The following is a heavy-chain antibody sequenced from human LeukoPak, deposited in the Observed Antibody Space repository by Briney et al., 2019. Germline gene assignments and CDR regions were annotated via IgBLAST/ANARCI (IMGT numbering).Heavy chain of an antibody. CDR3: ARGKYDFWSADNPPFGY. V-gene: IGHV1-2*02. CDR1: GYTFTCYY. CDR2: INPNSGGT. J-gene: IGHJ4*02. Sequence: GASVKVSCKASGYTFTCYYMHWVRQAPGQGLEWMGWINPNSGGTNYAQKFQGRVTMTRDTSISTAYMGLSRLRSDDTAVYYCARGKYDFWSADNPPFGYWGQGTLVTVSS. D-gene: IGHD3-3*01.